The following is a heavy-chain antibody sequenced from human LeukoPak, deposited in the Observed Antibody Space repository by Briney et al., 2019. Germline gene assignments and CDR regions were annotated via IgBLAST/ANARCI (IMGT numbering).Heavy chain of an antibody. CDR2: ISSSSSYI. Sequence: GGSLRLSCAASGFTFSSYSMNWVRQAPGKGLEWVSSISSSSSYIYYADSVKGRFTISRDNAKNSLYLQMNSLRAEDMAVYYCARGHIEWELLDGDYWGQGTLVTVSS. D-gene: IGHD1-26*01. V-gene: IGHV3-21*01. J-gene: IGHJ4*02. CDR1: GFTFSSYS. CDR3: ARGHIEWELLDGDY.